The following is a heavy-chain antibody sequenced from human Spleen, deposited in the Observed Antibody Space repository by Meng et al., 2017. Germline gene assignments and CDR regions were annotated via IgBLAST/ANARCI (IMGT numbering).Heavy chain of an antibody. CDR3: ARLVGGSYVTIDY. CDR2: IYYSGST. V-gene: IGHV4-59*01. J-gene: IGHJ4*02. Sequence: QVQLQESGPGLVKPSGTLSLTCTVSGGSISTYYWSWIRQPPGKGLEWIGWIYYSGSTNYNPSLKSRVTISVDTSKNQFSLKLSSVTAADTAVYYCARLVGGSYVTIDYWGQGALVTVSS. CDR1: GGSISTYY. D-gene: IGHD1-26*01.